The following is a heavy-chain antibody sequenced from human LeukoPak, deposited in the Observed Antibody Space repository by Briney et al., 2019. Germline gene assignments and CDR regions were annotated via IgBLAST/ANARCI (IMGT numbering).Heavy chain of an antibody. D-gene: IGHD1-26*01. V-gene: IGHV3-23*01. CDR2: ISGST. J-gene: IGHJ4*02. CDR3: AKDYSGSYTNFDY. CDR1: GFTFRSYA. Sequence: GGSLRLSCAASGFTFRSYAMSWVRQAPGEGLEWVIAISGSTYYADSVKRRFTISRDNSKNTLYLQMNSLRAEDTAVYYCAKDYSGSYTNFDYWGQGTPVTVSS.